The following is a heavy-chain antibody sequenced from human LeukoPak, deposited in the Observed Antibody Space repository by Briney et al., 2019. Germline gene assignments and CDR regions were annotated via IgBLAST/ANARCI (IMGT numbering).Heavy chain of an antibody. CDR1: GYSINSDYY. CDR2: IHHSGST. CDR3: AKGVDTDYGYYMDV. D-gene: IGHD5-18*01. J-gene: IGHJ6*03. V-gene: IGHV4-38-2*02. Sequence: KTSETLSLTCTVSGYSINSDYYWGWIRQPPGKGLGWMGSIHHSGSTYYSPSLRSRSALSVNTSKHQFSLKLALATAADTAAYYCAKGVDTDYGYYMDVWAKGTTVTVSS.